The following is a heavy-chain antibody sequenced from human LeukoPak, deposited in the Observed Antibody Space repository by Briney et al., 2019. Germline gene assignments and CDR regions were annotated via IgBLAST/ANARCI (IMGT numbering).Heavy chain of an antibody. Sequence: SETLSLTCTVSGGSISSYYWSWIRQPPGKGLEWIGYIYYSGSANYNPSLKSRVTISVDTSKNQFSLKLSSVTAADTAVYYCARARSPTPNNWFDPRGQGTLVTVSS. J-gene: IGHJ5*02. CDR1: GGSISSYY. CDR3: ARARSPTPNNWFDP. V-gene: IGHV4-59*08. D-gene: IGHD2-8*01. CDR2: IYYSGSA.